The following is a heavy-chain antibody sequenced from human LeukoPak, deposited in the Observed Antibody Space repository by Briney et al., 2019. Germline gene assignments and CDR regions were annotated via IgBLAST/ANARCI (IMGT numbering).Heavy chain of an antibody. J-gene: IGHJ3*02. CDR2: IKTDGSST. Sequence: GGSLRLSCAASGFTFSIYAMDWVRQAPGKGLVCVSRIKTDGSSTSYADSVKGRFTISRDNSKNTLYLQMNSLRAEDTAVYYCARESGLEAFDIWGQGTMVTVSS. V-gene: IGHV3-74*01. CDR1: GFTFSIYA. D-gene: IGHD1-1*01. CDR3: ARESGLEAFDI.